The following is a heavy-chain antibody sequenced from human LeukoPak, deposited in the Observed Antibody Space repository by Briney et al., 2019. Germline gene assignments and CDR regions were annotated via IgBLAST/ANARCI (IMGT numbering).Heavy chain of an antibody. CDR3: ARGLAAAGLLDY. Sequence: GGSLGLSCAASGFTFSTYSMNWVRQAPGKGLEWVSSISSSSSYIYYADSVKGRFTVSRDNAKNSLYLQMNSLRAEDTSVYYCARGLAAAGLLDYWGQGTLVTVSS. D-gene: IGHD6-13*01. J-gene: IGHJ4*02. CDR1: GFTFSTYS. V-gene: IGHV3-21*01. CDR2: ISSSSSYI.